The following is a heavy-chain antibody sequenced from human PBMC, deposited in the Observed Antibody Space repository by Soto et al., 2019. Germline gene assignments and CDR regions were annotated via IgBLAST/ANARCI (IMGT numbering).Heavy chain of an antibody. CDR3: AREWD. J-gene: IGHJ4*02. Sequence: EVQLVESGGDLVQPGGSLRLSCAASGFTFTNYWMSWVRQAPGKGLEWVANIKKDGSEKYYVDSVKGRFTISRDNAKNSLYLQMNSLRVEDTAVYFCAREWDWGQGTLVTVSS. D-gene: IGHD1-26*01. CDR1: GFTFTNYW. CDR2: IKKDGSEK. V-gene: IGHV3-7*05.